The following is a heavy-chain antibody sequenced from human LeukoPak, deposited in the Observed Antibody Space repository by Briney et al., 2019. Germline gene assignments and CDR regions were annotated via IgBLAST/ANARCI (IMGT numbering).Heavy chain of an antibody. CDR3: ARLRFAYYDFWSGSNWFDP. CDR2: INHSGST. Sequence: PSETLSLTCAVYGGSFSGYYWSWIRQPPGKGLEWIWEINHSGSTNYNPSLKSRVTISVDTSKNQFSLKLSSATAADTAVYYCARLRFAYYDFWSGSNWFDPWGQGTLVTVSS. J-gene: IGHJ5*02. V-gene: IGHV4-34*01. CDR1: GGSFSGYY. D-gene: IGHD3-3*01.